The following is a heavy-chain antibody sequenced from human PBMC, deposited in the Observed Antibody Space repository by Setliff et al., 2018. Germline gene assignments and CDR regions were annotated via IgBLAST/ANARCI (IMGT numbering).Heavy chain of an antibody. CDR1: GYTFTSYA. Sequence: ASVNVSCKASGYTFTSYAMNWVRQAPGQGLEWMGWINTNTGNPTYAQGFTGRFVFSLDTSVSTAYLQMNSLRAEDMALYYCAKDQKLYYYHRAKNLWGQGTLVTVSS. V-gene: IGHV7-4-1*02. D-gene: IGHD2-2*01. CDR3: AKDQKLYYYHRAKNL. CDR2: INTNTGNP. J-gene: IGHJ4*02.